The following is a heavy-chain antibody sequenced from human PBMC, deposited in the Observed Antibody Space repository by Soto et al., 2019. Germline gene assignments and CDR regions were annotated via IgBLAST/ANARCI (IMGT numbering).Heavy chain of an antibody. CDR1: GFTFSSYG. J-gene: IGHJ4*02. V-gene: IGHV3-33*01. CDR3: AIYYYDSSGYYPL. Sequence: QVQLVESGGGVVQPGRSLRLSCAASGFTFSSYGMHWVRQAPGKGLEWVAVIWSDGSNKYYADSVKGRFTISRDNSKTTLYLQMNSLRAEDTAVYYCAIYYYDSSGYYPLWGQGTLVTVSS. CDR2: IWSDGSNK. D-gene: IGHD3-22*01.